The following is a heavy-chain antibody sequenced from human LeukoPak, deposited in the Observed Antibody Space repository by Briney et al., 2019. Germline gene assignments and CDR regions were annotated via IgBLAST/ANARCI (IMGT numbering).Heavy chain of an antibody. CDR1: GFTFSSYS. J-gene: IGHJ4*02. CDR3: AKGKLDPFDY. CDR2: ISSSSSYT. Sequence: GGSLRLSCAASGFTFSSYSMIWVRQAPGKGLEWVSYISSSSSYTNYADSVKGRFTISRDNAKNSLYLQMNSLRAEDTAVYYCAKGKLDPFDYWGQGTLVTVSS. D-gene: IGHD1-1*01. V-gene: IGHV3-21*05.